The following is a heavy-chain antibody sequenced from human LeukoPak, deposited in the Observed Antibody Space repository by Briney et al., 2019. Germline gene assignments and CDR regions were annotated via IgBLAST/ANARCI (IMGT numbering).Heavy chain of an antibody. V-gene: IGHV3-23*01. CDR1: GFTFSNNA. Sequence: GGSLRLSCAASGFTFSNNAMHWVRQAPGKGLEWVSAISGSGVSTYYADSVKGRFTISRDNSKNSLYLQVNSLRAEDTAVYYCAKCILTGYYKGYMDVWGKGTTVTISS. CDR2: ISGSGVST. D-gene: IGHD3-9*01. J-gene: IGHJ6*03. CDR3: AKCILTGYYKGYMDV.